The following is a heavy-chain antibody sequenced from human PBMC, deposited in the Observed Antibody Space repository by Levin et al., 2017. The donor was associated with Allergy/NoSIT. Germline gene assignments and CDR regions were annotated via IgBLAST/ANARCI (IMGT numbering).Heavy chain of an antibody. D-gene: IGHD6-19*01. CDR1: GFTFSTYD. CDR2: IRGSASRT. Sequence: PGASVKVSCAASGFTFSTYDMSWVRQAPGKGLEWVSAIRGSASRTFYADSVKGRFTISRDNSKNTVSLQMNSLRAEDTAIYYCVPGIAVTGSPTDHWGQGTLVTVSS. CDR3: VPGIAVTGSPTDH. V-gene: IGHV3-23*01. J-gene: IGHJ4*02.